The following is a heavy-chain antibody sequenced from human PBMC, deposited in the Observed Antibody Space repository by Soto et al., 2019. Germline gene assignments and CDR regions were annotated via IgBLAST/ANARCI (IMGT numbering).Heavy chain of an antibody. CDR2: IYYSGST. D-gene: IGHD4-17*01. J-gene: IGHJ5*02. V-gene: IGHV4-39*01. CDR3: ARHLYYGDYLGALTESYNWFDP. CDR1: GGSISSSSYY. Sequence: SETLSLTCTVSGGSISSSSYYWGWIRQPPGKGLEWIGSIYYSGSTYYNPSLKSRVTISVDTSKNQSSLKLSSVTAADTAVYYCARHLYYGDYLGALTESYNWFDPWGQGTLVTVSS.